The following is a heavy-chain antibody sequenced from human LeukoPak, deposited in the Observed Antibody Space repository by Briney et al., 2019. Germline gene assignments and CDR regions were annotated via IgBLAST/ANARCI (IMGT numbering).Heavy chain of an antibody. Sequence: SETLSLTCTVSGGSINSGSHYWSWIRQPAGKGLEWIGRIYSSGSTNYNPSLKSRVIISVDTSKNQFSLKLISVTAVDTAVYYCARDWYDSTGYYYYFDYWGQGTLVTVSS. CDR1: GGSINSGSHY. CDR2: IYSSGST. CDR3: ARDWYDSTGYYYYFDY. D-gene: IGHD3-22*01. J-gene: IGHJ4*02. V-gene: IGHV4-61*02.